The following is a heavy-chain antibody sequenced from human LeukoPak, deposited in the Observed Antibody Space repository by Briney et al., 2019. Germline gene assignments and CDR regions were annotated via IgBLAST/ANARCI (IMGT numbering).Heavy chain of an antibody. CDR2: IYYSGST. V-gene: IGHV4-59*01. J-gene: IGHJ5*02. Sequence: SETLSLTCTVSGGSISSYYWSWIRQPPGKGLEWIGYIYYSGSTNYNPSLKSRVTISVDTSKNQFSLKLSSVTAADTAVYYCAGRVTMVSGFDPWGQGTLVAVSS. D-gene: IGHD3-10*01. CDR1: GGSISSYY. CDR3: AGRVTMVSGFDP.